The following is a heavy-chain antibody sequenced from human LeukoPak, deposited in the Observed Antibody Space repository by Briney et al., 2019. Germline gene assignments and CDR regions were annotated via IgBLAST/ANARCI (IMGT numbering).Heavy chain of an antibody. V-gene: IGHV4-34*01. CDR1: GGSFSGYY. Sequence: SETPSLTCAVYGGSFSGYYWSWIRQPPGKGLEWIGEINHSGSTNYNPSLKSRVTISVDTSKNQFSLKLSSVTAADTAVYYCAVGVSSGYLTRDYWGQGTLVTVSS. CDR2: INHSGST. CDR3: AVGVSSGYLTRDY. D-gene: IGHD3-22*01. J-gene: IGHJ4*02.